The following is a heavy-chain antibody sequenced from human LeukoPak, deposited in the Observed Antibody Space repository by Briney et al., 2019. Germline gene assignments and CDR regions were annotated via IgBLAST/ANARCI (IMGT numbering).Heavy chain of an antibody. Sequence: PGGSLRLSCAASGFTFSSYSMNWVRQAPGKGLEWVSYISSSSSTIYYADSVKGRFTISRDNAKNSLYLQMNSLRAEDTAVYYCAHTTVVTLDYWGQGTLVTVSS. D-gene: IGHD4-23*01. CDR2: ISSSSSTI. CDR3: AHTTVVTLDY. V-gene: IGHV3-48*01. J-gene: IGHJ4*02. CDR1: GFTFSSYS.